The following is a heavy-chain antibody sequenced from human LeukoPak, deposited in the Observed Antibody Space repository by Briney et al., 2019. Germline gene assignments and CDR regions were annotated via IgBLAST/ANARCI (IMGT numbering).Heavy chain of an antibody. CDR1: GYTFTGYY. J-gene: IGHJ3*02. CDR3: AXAMMGSSGWFRQGRADAFDI. V-gene: IGHV1-2*02. CDR2: INPNSGGT. D-gene: IGHD6-19*01. Sequence: ASVKVSCKASGYTFTGYYMHWVRQAPGQGLEWMGWINPNSGGTNYAQKFQGRVTMTRDTSISTAYMELSRLRSDDTAVYYCAXAMMGSSGWFRQGRADAFDIWGQGTMVTVSS.